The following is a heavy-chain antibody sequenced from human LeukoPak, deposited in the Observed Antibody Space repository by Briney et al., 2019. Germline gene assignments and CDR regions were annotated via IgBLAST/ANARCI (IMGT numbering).Heavy chain of an antibody. CDR1: GFTFSSYA. J-gene: IGHJ4*02. D-gene: IGHD3-3*01. Sequence: GGSLTLPCAASGFTFSSYAMSWVRQAPGKGLEWVSAISGSGGSTYYADSVKGRFTISRDNSKNTLYLQMNSLRAEDTAVYYCAKAPYYDFWSGYYPFDYWGQGTLVTVSS. CDR2: ISGSGGST. V-gene: IGHV3-23*01. CDR3: AKAPYYDFWSGYYPFDY.